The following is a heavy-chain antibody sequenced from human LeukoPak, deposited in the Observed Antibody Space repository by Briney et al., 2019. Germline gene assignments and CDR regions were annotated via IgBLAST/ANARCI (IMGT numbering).Heavy chain of an antibody. J-gene: IGHJ3*02. Sequence: PGGSLRHSCTASGFIFSSYSMHWVRQAPGKGLEFVSAISSNGGSTYYANSVKGRFTISRDTSKNTLYLQMGSLRTEDMAVYYCARVGDFSVAAFDIWGQGTMVTVSS. CDR2: ISSNGGST. D-gene: IGHD3-16*01. CDR1: GFIFSSYS. CDR3: ARVGDFSVAAFDI. V-gene: IGHV3-64*01.